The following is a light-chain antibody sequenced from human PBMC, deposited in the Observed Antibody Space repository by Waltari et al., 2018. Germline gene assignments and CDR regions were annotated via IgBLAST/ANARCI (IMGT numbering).Light chain of an antibody. CDR2: RDK. CDR1: NIGGKN. CDR3: QVWDSGTAV. Sequence: SYDLTQPLSVSVALGQTARLSCGGNNIGGKNVHWYQQKAGQAPLLVIYRDKNRPSRIPERFSGSNSENTATVTIMRAQAADEADYYCQVWDSGTAVFGGGTQLTVL. V-gene: IGLV3-9*01. J-gene: IGLJ7*01.